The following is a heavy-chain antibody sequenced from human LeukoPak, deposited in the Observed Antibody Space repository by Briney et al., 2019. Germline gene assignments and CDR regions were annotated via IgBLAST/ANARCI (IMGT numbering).Heavy chain of an antibody. J-gene: IGHJ6*02. CDR1: GFTFSNYA. Sequence: GGSLRLSCAASGFTFSNYAMSWVRQAPGKGLEWVSGISGSGGSTYYADSVKGRFTISRDNSKNTLYLQMNSLRVEDTAVYYCARDIVVVVAATDYYYYYGMDVWGQGTTVTVSS. CDR3: ARDIVVVVAATDYYYYYGMDV. V-gene: IGHV3-23*01. CDR2: ISGSGGST. D-gene: IGHD2-15*01.